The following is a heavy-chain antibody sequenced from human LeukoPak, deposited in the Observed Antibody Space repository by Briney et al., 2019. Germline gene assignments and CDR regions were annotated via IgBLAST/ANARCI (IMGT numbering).Heavy chain of an antibody. CDR1: GFTFTSSA. CDR2: IVVGSGNT. J-gene: IGHJ4*02. Sequence: GASVKVSCEASGFTFTSSAMQWVRQARGQRLEWVGWIVVGSGNTNYAQKFQERVTITRDMSTSTAYMELSSLRSEDTAVYYCAAAPRYYDFWSGYQPFDYWGQGTLVTVSS. D-gene: IGHD3-3*01. CDR3: AAAPRYYDFWSGYQPFDY. V-gene: IGHV1-58*02.